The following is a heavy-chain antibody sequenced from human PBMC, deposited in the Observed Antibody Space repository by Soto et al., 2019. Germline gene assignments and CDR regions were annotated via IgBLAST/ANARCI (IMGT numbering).Heavy chain of an antibody. J-gene: IGHJ6*03. CDR2: ISGSGGST. CDR1: GFTFSSYA. Sequence: GGSLRLSCAASGFTFSSYAMSWVRQAPGKGLEWVSAISGSGGSTYYADSVKGRFTISRDNSKNTLYLQMNSLRAEDTAVYYCAKQGGLSSIGYYYYMDVWGKGTTVTVSS. D-gene: IGHD3-16*02. CDR3: AKQGGLSSIGYYYYMDV. V-gene: IGHV3-23*01.